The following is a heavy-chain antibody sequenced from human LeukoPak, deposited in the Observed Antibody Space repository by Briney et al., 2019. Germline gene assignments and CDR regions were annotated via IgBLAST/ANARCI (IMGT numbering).Heavy chain of an antibody. CDR3: AKEDLLRFLEWTNPSGPWFDP. J-gene: IGHJ5*02. V-gene: IGHV3-23*01. D-gene: IGHD3-3*01. Sequence: PGGSLRLSCAASGFTFSSYAMSWVRQAPGKGPEWVSAISGSGGSTYYADSVKGRFTISRDNSKNTLYLQMNSLRAEDTAVYYCAKEDLLRFLEWTNPSGPWFDPWGQGTLVTVSS. CDR1: GFTFSSYA. CDR2: ISGSGGST.